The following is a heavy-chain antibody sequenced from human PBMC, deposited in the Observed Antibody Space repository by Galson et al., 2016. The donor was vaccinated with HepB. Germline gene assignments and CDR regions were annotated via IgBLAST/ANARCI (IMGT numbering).Heavy chain of an antibody. J-gene: IGHJ4*02. CDR3: ATHILRLGQISFTYFDY. V-gene: IGHV1-24*01. CDR2: FDPEDAES. D-gene: IGHD3-16*02. Sequence: SVKVSCKVSGHTLTELSMHWVRQAPGKGLEWMGGFDPEDAESIYTQKFQGRVTLTEDTSTDTAYMELSSLRSEDTAVYYCATHILRLGQISFTYFDYGGQGTLVTVSS. CDR1: GHTLTELS.